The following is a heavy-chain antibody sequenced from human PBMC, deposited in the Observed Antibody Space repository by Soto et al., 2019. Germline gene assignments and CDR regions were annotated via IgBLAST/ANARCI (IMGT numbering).Heavy chain of an antibody. J-gene: IGHJ4*01. V-gene: IGHV4-59*11. Sequence: QVQLQESGPGLVKPSETLSLTCTVSGGSISDLYLSWTRQPPGKGLEWIGYGLRHEFVGTNPSLTNRVTISVDMSKRQFSLRPNSVTAADTAVYYCVAGPDHAKSAYWGQGTLVTVSS. CDR2: GLRHEFV. CDR3: VAGPDHAKSAY. CDR1: GGSISDLY.